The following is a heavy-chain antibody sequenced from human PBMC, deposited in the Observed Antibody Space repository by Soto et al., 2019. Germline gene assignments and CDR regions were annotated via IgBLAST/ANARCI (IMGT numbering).Heavy chain of an antibody. CDR2: IFYIGNA. D-gene: IGHD1-7*01. V-gene: IGHV4-30-4*01. J-gene: IGHJ4*02. CDR1: GVSITSGDNY. Sequence: SETLSLTCTVSGVSITSGDNYWSWIRQPPGKGLEWIGYIFYIGNAYYNPSLQSRVTISVDTSRNQFSLRLTSVTAADTAVYYCVRKTGTTFLGSFFDHWGQGTLVTVS. CDR3: VRKTGTTFLGSFFDH.